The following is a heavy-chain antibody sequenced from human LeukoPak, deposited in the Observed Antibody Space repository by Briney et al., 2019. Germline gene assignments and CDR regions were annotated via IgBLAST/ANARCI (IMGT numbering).Heavy chain of an antibody. CDR1: GFTFSSYG. CDR3: ARDGVSVVPAEYLTFDY. Sequence: GGSLRLSCAASGFTFSSYGMNWVRQAPGKGLEWVSYISSSSSTIYYADSLKGRFTISRDDAKNSLYLQMNSLRAEDTAVYYCARDGVSVVPAEYLTFDYWGQGTLVTVSS. CDR2: ISSSSSTI. V-gene: IGHV3-48*01. D-gene: IGHD2-2*01. J-gene: IGHJ4*02.